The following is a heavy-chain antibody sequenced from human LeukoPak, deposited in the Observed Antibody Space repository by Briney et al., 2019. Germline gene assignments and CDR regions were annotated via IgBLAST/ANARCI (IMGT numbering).Heavy chain of an antibody. CDR1: GGSISSGGYS. D-gene: IGHD3-3*01. V-gene: IGHV4-30-2*02. CDR2: IYHSGST. CDR3: ARGITIFGVVTQSYYFDY. J-gene: IGHJ4*02. Sequence: KSSETLSLTCAVSGGSISSGGYSWSWIRQPPGKGLEWIVYIYHSGSTYYNPSLKSRVTISVDTSKNQFSLKLSSVTAADTAVYYCARGITIFGVVTQSYYFDYWGQGTLVTVSS.